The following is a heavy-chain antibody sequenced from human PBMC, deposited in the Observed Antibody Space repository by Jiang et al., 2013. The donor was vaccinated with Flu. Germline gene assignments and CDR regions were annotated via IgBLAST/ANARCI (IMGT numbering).Heavy chain of an antibody. Sequence: YAMNWVRQAPGQGLEWMGWINTNTGNPTYAQGFTGRFVFSLDTSVSTAYLQICSLKAEDTAVYYCASPGDYYGSGSYAGMDVWGQGTTVTVSS. CDR2: INTNTGNP. J-gene: IGHJ6*02. CDR1: YA. D-gene: IGHD3-10*01. CDR3: ASPGDYYGSGSYAGMDV. V-gene: IGHV7-4-1*01.